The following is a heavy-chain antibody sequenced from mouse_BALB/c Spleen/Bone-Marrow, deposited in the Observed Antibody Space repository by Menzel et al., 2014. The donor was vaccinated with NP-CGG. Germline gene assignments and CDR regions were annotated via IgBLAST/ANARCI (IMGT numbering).Heavy chain of an antibody. CDR3: ARYRLGTYFDY. J-gene: IGHJ2*01. Sequence: VQLQQSGAELVKPGASVKLSCTASGFKIKDTYMHWVRQRPEQGLEWIGRIDPANGDTRYDPKFQGKATITADTSSSTAYLQLCSLTSEDTAVYCCARYRLGTYFDYWGQGTTLTVSS. CDR2: IDPANGDT. CDR1: GFKIKDTY. D-gene: IGHD2-14*01. V-gene: IGHV14-3*02.